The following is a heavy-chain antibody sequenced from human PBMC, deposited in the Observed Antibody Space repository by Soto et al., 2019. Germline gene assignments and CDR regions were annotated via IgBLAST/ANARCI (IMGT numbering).Heavy chain of an antibody. D-gene: IGHD3-3*01. V-gene: IGHV1-8*01. J-gene: IGHJ6*02. CDR3: ARVGHSSTSFGVVFPYGMDV. CDR2: MNPNSGNT. Sequence: ASVKVSCKASGYTFTSYDITWVRQATGQGLEWMGWMNPNSGNTGYAQKFQGRVTMTRNTSISTAYMELSSLRSEDTAVYYCARVGHSSTSFGVVFPYGMDVWGQGTTVTVSS. CDR1: GYTFTSYD.